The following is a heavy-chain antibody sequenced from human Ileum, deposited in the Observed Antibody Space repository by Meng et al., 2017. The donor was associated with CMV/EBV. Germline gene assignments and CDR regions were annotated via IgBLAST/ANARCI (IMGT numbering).Heavy chain of an antibody. Sequence: QESGPPLVNPPERPSAPSPVSGASVMVPNHSCGCVRQHPGKGLECIVSVFFRGTTSSHPSLNRPATISLPTSRNRLSLKLSSLTAAHTAVYCCDSVTLAGAFDNWGQGTLVTVSS. CDR3: DSVTLAGAFDN. CDR2: VFFRGTT. D-gene: IGHD1-26*01. V-gene: IGHV4-39*07. J-gene: IGHJ4*02. CDR1: GASVMVPNHS.